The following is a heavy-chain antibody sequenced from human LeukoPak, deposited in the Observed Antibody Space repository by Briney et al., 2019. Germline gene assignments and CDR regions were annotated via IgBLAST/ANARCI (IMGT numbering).Heavy chain of an antibody. CDR2: IYHSGST. Sequence: SETLSLTCTVSGYSISSGYYWGWIRQPPGKGPEWIGSIYHSGSTYYNPSLKSRVTISVDTSKNQFSLKLSSVTAADTAVYYCARIGWEITFGGVIVPPDYWGQGTLVTVSS. D-gene: IGHD3-16*02. J-gene: IGHJ4*02. CDR3: ARIGWEITFGGVIVPPDY. V-gene: IGHV4-38-2*02. CDR1: GYSISSGYY.